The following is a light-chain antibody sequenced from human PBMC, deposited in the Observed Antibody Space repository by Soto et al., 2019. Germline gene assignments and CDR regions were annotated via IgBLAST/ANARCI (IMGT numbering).Light chain of an antibody. CDR3: QQYETFSGR. CDR2: DAS. J-gene: IGKJ1*01. Sequence: IQVTQSPSTLSASVGDRVTIACRSSQSISSWLAWYQQKPGKAPKLLIYDASSLESGVPSRFSGSGSGTKFTLTIASLQPDDFATYYCQQYETFSGRFGPGSKA. V-gene: IGKV1-5*01. CDR1: QSISSW.